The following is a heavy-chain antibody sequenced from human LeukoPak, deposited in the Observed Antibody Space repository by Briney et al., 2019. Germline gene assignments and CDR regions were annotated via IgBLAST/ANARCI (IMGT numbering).Heavy chain of an antibody. CDR3: AREGVGATTNYFDY. J-gene: IGHJ4*02. Sequence: GGSLRLSCATSGFTFSNYAMTWVRQAPGKGLEWVSSISSSSSYIYYADSVKGRFTISRDNAKNSLYLQMNSLRAEDTAVYYCAREGVGATTNYFDYWGQGTLVTVSS. D-gene: IGHD1-26*01. CDR2: ISSSSSYI. V-gene: IGHV3-21*01. CDR1: GFTFSNYA.